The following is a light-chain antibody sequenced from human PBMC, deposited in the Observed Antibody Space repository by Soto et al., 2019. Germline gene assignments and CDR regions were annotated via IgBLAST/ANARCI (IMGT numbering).Light chain of an antibody. CDR1: QSISSW. Sequence: DLQMTQSPSTLSASVGDRVTSTCRASQSISSWLAWYQQKPGKAPKLLIYDASSLESGVPSRFSGSVSWTELNLTISSLQPDDFATYYCQQYNSYSLTFGGGTKVEIK. V-gene: IGKV1-5*01. CDR2: DAS. J-gene: IGKJ4*01. CDR3: QQYNSYSLT.